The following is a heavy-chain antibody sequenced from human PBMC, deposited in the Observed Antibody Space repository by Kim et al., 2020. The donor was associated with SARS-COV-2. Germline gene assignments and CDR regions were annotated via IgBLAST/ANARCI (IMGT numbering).Heavy chain of an antibody. J-gene: IGHJ3*02. Sequence: SVKVSCKASGGTFSSYAISWVRQAPGQGLEWMGGIIPIFGTANYAQKFQGRVTITADESTSTAYMELSSLRSEDTAVYYCARDRNTLNAYYYDSSGYYYDAFDIWGQGTMVTVSS. CDR2: IIPIFGTA. V-gene: IGHV1-69*13. CDR1: GGTFSSYA. D-gene: IGHD3-22*01. CDR3: ARDRNTLNAYYYDSSGYYYDAFDI.